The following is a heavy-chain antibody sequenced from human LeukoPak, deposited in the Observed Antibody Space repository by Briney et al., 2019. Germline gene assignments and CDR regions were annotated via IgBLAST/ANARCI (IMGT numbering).Heavy chain of an antibody. J-gene: IGHJ4*02. D-gene: IGHD4-11*01. CDR3: ARGIRQYAKSYFDY. CDR2: ISSSGTTI. V-gene: IGHV3-11*01. Sequence: GGSLRLSCAASGFAFSDYYMSWIRQAPGKGLEWLSYISSSGTTIYYTDSVKGRFTISRDNAKNSLYLQMNSLRSEDTAVYYCARGIRQYAKSYFDYWGQGTLVTVSS. CDR1: GFAFSDYY.